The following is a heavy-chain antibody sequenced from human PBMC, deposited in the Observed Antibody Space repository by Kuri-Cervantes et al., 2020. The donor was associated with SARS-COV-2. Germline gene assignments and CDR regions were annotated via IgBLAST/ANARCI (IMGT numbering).Heavy chain of an antibody. CDR3: TTNYYDIG. V-gene: IGHV3-48*01. Sequence: GESLKISCAASGFTFSSYSMNWVRQAPGKGLEWVSYISSSSSTIYYADSVKGRFTISRDNAKNSLYLQMNSLKTEDTAVYYCTTNYYDIGWGQGTMVTVSS. D-gene: IGHD3-22*01. CDR1: GFTFSSYS. CDR2: ISSSSSTI. J-gene: IGHJ3*01.